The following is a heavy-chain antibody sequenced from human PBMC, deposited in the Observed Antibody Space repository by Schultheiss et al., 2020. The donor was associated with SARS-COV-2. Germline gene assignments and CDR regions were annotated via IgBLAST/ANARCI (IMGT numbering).Heavy chain of an antibody. CDR2: IYYSGST. J-gene: IGHJ5*02. CDR3: ARGGVAAAGTGGWFDP. D-gene: IGHD6-13*01. V-gene: IGHV4-31*01. CDR1: GGSISSGGYY. Sequence: SETLSLTCTVSGGSISSGGYYWSWIRQHPGKGLEWIGYIYYSGSTYYNPSLKSLVTISVDTSKNQFSLKLSSVTAADTAVYYCARGGVAAAGTGGWFDPWGQGTLVTVSS.